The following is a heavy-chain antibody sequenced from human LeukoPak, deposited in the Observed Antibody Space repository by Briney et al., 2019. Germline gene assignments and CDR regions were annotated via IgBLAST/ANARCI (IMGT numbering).Heavy chain of an antibody. D-gene: IGHD1-26*01. V-gene: IGHV3-43*02. CDR2: IIGDGGST. CDR3: AKGDRSGSYYNSFDP. Sequence: PAESLSLSWAVSGFTFDDYAMHWVSQGPGKGMGWVCLIIGDGGSTYYADSVKGRVTLSRDNSKNSLYLEMNSLRTEDTAFYYCAKGDRSGSYYNSFDPWGQGTPVTVSS. J-gene: IGHJ5*02. CDR1: GFTFDDYA.